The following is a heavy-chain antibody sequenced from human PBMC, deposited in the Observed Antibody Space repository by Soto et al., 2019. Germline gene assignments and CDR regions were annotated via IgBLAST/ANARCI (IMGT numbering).Heavy chain of an antibody. CDR3: ARAQNSYYYDSRGYFDY. D-gene: IGHD3-22*01. CDR1: GYSISSGYY. Sequence: TSETLSLTXAVSGYSISSGYYWGWIRQPPGKGLEWIGSSYHSGSTYYNPSLKSRVTISVDTSKNQFSLKLRSVTAADTAVYYCARAQNSYYYDSRGYFDYWGQGTLVTVSS. J-gene: IGHJ4*02. V-gene: IGHV4-38-2*01. CDR2: SYHSGST.